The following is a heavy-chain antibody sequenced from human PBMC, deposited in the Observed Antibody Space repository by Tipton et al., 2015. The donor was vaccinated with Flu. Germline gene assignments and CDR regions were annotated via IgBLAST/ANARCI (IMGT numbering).Heavy chain of an antibody. V-gene: IGHV4-59*01. CDR2: IYYSGST. D-gene: IGHD3-3*01. Sequence: PGLVKPSETLSLTCTVSGGSISSYYWSWIRQPPGKGLEWIGYIYYSGSTNYNPSLKSRVTISVDTSKNQFSLKLSSVTAAATAVYYCARSFFVGATYSFDYWGQGTLVPVSS. CDR3: ARSFFVGATYSFDY. J-gene: IGHJ4*02. CDR1: GGSISSYY.